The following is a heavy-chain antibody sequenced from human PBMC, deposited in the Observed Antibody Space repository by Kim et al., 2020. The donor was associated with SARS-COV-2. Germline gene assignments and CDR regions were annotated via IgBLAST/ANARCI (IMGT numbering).Heavy chain of an antibody. CDR1: GGSISSSSYY. D-gene: IGHD6-13*01. V-gene: IGHV4-39*07. CDR2: TYYSGST. Sequence: SETLSLTCTVSGGSISSSSYYWGWIRQPPGKGLEWIGSTYYSGSTYYNPSLKSRVTISVDTSKNQFSLKLSSVTAADTAVYYCARDPIAAAGWDIWGQGTMVTVSS. J-gene: IGHJ3*02. CDR3: ARDPIAAAGWDI.